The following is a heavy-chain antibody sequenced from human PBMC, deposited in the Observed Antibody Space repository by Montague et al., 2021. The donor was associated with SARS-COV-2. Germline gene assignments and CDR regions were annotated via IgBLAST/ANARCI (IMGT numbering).Heavy chain of an antibody. CDR3: AKAITYYHRYGYAFHI. J-gene: IGHJ3*02. CDR2: ISFSGDST. D-gene: IGHD3-10*01. Sequence: SLRLSCSASGFTFSSYAMSWVRQAPGKGLEWVSGISFSGDSTYYXDSVKGRFTISGDNSKNTLYLQMNSLRAEDTAVYYCAKAITYYHRYGYAFHIWGQGTMVTVSS. CDR1: GFTFSSYA. V-gene: IGHV3-23*01.